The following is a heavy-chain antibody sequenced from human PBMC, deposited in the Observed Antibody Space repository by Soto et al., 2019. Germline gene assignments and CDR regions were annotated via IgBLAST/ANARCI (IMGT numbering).Heavy chain of an antibody. D-gene: IGHD3-10*01. V-gene: IGHV3-30-3*01. CDR3: ARSRNCAVPDSINF. Sequence: GGSLRLSCAASGFTFSRYAMHWVRQAPGEGLEWVAVISRDGSSKYYGDSVKGRFTVSRDNSNNTLYLSMTSLRPDDTVVFYCARSRNCAVPDSINFWGQGTLVTVSS. J-gene: IGHJ4*02. CDR2: ISRDGSSK. CDR1: GFTFSRYA.